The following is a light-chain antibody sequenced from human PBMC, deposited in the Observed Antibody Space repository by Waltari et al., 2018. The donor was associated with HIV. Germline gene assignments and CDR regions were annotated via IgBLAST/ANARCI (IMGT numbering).Light chain of an antibody. V-gene: IGLV1-47*01. Sequence: QSILTQPPSTSGTPGQRVTISCSGSGYNIGSNSVSWYQLLLGTAPKLLIYRNNQRPSGVPDRFSGSKSATSASLAIGGLRSEDEADYYCAAWDDSLSGPVFGGGTKLTVL. CDR1: GYNIGSNS. CDR2: RNN. J-gene: IGLJ3*02. CDR3: AAWDDSLSGPV.